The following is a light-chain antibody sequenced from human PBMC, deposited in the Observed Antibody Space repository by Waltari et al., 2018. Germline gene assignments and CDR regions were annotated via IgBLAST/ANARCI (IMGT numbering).Light chain of an antibody. Sequence: QSALTQPRSVSGSPGQSVTISCTGTSSDVGNYNYVYWYQQRPGKAPRLILYDVTKRPSGVPERFSGSKSGNTASLTISRLEAEDEADFYCCSYAGSCIVVFGGGTKLTVL. J-gene: IGLJ2*01. V-gene: IGLV2-11*01. CDR2: DVT. CDR3: CSYAGSCIVV. CDR1: SSDVGNYNY.